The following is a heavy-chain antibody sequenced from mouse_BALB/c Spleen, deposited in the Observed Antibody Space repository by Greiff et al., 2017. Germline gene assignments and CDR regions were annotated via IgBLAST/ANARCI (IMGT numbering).Heavy chain of an antibody. J-gene: IGHJ3*01. D-gene: IGHD2-1*01. CDR2: IDPANGNT. CDR1: GFNINDTY. CDR3: ARGGYYYGNSPFAY. V-gene: IGHV14-3*02. Sequence: EVQLQQSGAELVKPGASVKLSCTASGFNINDTYMHWVKQRPEQGLEWIGRIDPANGNTKYDPKFQGKATITADTSSNTAYLQLSSLTSEDTAVYYCARGGYYYGNSPFAYWGQGTLVTVSA.